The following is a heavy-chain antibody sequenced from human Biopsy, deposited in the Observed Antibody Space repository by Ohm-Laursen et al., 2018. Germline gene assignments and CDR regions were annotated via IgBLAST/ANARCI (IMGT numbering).Heavy chain of an antibody. CDR1: GFTLSDYQ. J-gene: IGHJ4*01. V-gene: IGHV3-11*01. CDR3: GRSYGIMAAPVHL. D-gene: IGHD3-16*01. Sequence: SLRLSCAASGFTLSDYQMSWIRQTPGKGLEWVSHIGSGGSTIFHADSVKGRFTISRDDAKGSLYLQMTNLRAEDTAVYYCGRSYGIMAAPVHLWGQGTLVTVSS. CDR2: IGSGGSTI.